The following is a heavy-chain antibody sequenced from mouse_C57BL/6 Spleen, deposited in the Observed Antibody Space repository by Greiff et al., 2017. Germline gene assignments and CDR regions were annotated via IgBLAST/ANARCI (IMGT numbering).Heavy chain of an antibody. V-gene: IGHV5-16*01. Sequence: EVMLVESEGGLVQPGSSMKLSCTASGFTFSDYYMAWVRQVPEKGLEWVANINYDGSSTYYLDSLKSRFIISRDTAKNILYLQMSSLKSEDTATYYCARVYYYGSSLDYWGQGTTLTVSS. CDR3: ARVYYYGSSLDY. J-gene: IGHJ2*01. CDR2: INYDGSST. D-gene: IGHD1-1*01. CDR1: GFTFSDYY.